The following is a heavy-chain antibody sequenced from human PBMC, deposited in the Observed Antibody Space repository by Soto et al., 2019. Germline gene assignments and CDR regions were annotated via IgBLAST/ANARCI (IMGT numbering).Heavy chain of an antibody. CDR1: GGSISSYY. V-gene: IGHV4-59*08. CDR3: ARQGFGPLHGLVDV. J-gene: IGHJ6*02. Sequence: QVQLQESGPGLVKPSETLSLSCTVSGGSISSYYWSWFRQSPGKRMEWIGYVHHSWGSSYNPSLQSRFAISLDTSKSQFSPKVTSVTATDTAVYYCARQGFGPLHGLVDVWGQGTTVTVSS. CDR2: VHHSWGS. D-gene: IGHD3-10*01.